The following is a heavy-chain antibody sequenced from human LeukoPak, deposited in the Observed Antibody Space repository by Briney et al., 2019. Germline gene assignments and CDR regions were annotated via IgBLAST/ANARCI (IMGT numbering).Heavy chain of an antibody. D-gene: IGHD2-2*01. Sequence: ASVKVSCKASGYTFTGYYMHWVRQAPGQGLEWMGWINPNRGGTNYAQKFQGRVTMTRDTSISTAYMELSRLRSDDTAVYYCASPGDCSSTSCLRYWGQGTLVTDSS. CDR1: GYTFTGYY. CDR2: INPNRGGT. V-gene: IGHV1-2*02. J-gene: IGHJ4*02. CDR3: ASPGDCSSTSCLRY.